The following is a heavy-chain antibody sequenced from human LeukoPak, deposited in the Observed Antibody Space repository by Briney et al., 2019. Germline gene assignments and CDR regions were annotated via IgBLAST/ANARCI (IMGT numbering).Heavy chain of an antibody. Sequence: SETLSLTCGVSGGSISSGFWWYWVRQPPGKGLEWIGYIYHSGSTYYNTSLKSRVTISVDRSKNQFSLNLSSVTAADTAVYYCARAQKYLDYYDSSGLGYYFDYWGQGTLVTVSS. CDR2: IYHSGST. V-gene: IGHV4-4*02. CDR1: GGSISSGFW. J-gene: IGHJ4*02. D-gene: IGHD3-22*01. CDR3: ARAQKYLDYYDSSGLGYYFDY.